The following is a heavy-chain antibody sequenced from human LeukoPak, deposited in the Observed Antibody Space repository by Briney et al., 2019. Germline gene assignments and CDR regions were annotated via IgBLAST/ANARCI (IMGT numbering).Heavy chain of an antibody. Sequence: WGALRLSCAASGFTFSSYEMNWVRQAPGKGLEWVSYISSSGSTIYYADSVKGRFTISRDNAKNSLYLQMNSLGVEDTAFYYCARVDSGDQYNWFDPWGQGTLVTVSS. CDR2: ISSSGSTI. D-gene: IGHD2-15*01. CDR3: ARVDSGDQYNWFDP. CDR1: GFTFSSYE. V-gene: IGHV3-48*03. J-gene: IGHJ5*02.